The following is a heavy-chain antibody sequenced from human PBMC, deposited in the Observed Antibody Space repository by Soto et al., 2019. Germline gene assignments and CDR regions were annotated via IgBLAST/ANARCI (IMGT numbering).Heavy chain of an antibody. CDR1: GFTFGDHA. CDR2: ISWDSGTI. Sequence: EVQLVESGGDLVQPGGSLRLSCAASGFTFGDHAMHWVRQVPGRGLEWGSGISWDSGTIDYGASVQGRFTISRDNAKKSLYLQVNALTPEVTGFYFCAKDNGRVWSAPRGASYAYYWMDVWGQGPSVTVSS. J-gene: IGHJ6*02. D-gene: IGHD3-3*01. V-gene: IGHV3-9*01. CDR3: AKDNGRVWSAPRGASYAYYWMDV.